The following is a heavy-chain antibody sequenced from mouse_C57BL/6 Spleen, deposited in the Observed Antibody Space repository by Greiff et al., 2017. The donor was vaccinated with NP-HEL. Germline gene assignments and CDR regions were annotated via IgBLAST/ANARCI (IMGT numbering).Heavy chain of an antibody. V-gene: IGHV3-6*01. CDR1: GYSITSGYY. D-gene: IGHD1-1*01. J-gene: IGHJ4*01. CDR2: ISYDGSN. Sequence: EVQLKESGPGLVKPSQSLSLTCSVTGYSITSGYYWNWIRQFPGNKLEWMGYISYDGSNNYNPSLKNRISITRDTSKNQFFLKLNSVTTEDTATYYCAREGTVVAKDYAMDYWGKGPSVTVSS. CDR3: AREGTVVAKDYAMDY.